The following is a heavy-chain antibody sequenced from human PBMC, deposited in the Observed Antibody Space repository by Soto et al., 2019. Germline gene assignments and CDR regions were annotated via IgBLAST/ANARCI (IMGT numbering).Heavy chain of an antibody. CDR2: IYPNSGGT. V-gene: IGHV1-2*02. CDR3: ARSRTGYDYYFDY. CDR1: GETYNGKY. J-gene: IGHJ4*02. Sequence: VEVSCEDCGETYNGKYMHWPQQEPGQGLEWMGWIYPNSGGTNYAQKFQGRVTMTRDTSISTAYMELSRLRSDDTAVYYCARSRTGYDYYFDYWGQGTLVTVSS. D-gene: IGHD5-12*01.